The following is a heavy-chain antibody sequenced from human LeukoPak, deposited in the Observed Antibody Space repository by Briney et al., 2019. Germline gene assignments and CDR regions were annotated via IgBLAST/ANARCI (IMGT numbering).Heavy chain of an antibody. CDR2: IYYSGST. V-gene: IGHV4-39*07. D-gene: IGHD4-23*01. CDR1: GGSISSSSYY. Sequence: PSETLSLTCTVSGGSISSSSYYWGWIRQPPGKGLEWIGSIYYSGSTYYNPSLKSRVTISVETSKKQFSLKLSSVTAADTAVYYCARDRLGYGGNSHWFDPWGQGTLVTVSS. J-gene: IGHJ5*02. CDR3: ARDRLGYGGNSHWFDP.